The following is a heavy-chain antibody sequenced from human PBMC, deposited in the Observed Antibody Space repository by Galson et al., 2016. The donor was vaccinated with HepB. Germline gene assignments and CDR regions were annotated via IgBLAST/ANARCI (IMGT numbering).Heavy chain of an antibody. CDR3: VRGPTYGIRSDFLDH. D-gene: IGHD3-9*01. CDR1: GFPSSDHW. CDR2: LKRNGGDQ. Sequence: SLRLSCAASGFPSSDHWMNWVRQAPGKGLEWVANLKRNGGDQFYVDSVRGRFTVSRDDVKNSFFLQMSSLRVEDTAVYYCVRGPTYGIRSDFLDHWGQGTVVTVSS. V-gene: IGHV3-7*01. J-gene: IGHJ4*02.